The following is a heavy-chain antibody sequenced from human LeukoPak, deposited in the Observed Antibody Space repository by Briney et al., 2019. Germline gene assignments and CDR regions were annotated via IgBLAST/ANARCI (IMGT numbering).Heavy chain of an antibody. J-gene: IGHJ4*02. D-gene: IGHD3-10*01. CDR1: GFTFSSYA. Sequence: GGSLRLSCAASGFTFSSYAMSWVRQAPGKGLEWVSVVSGSGSSTYYADSVKGRFTISRDNSRNTLYLQMNSLRAGDTAIYYCAKSGHYYGSGRDRNFFDYWGQGTLVTVSS. V-gene: IGHV3-23*01. CDR2: VSGSGSST. CDR3: AKSGHYYGSGRDRNFFDY.